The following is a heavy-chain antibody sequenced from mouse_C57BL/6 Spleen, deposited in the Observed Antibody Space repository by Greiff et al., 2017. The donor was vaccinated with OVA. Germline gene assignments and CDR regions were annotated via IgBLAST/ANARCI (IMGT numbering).Heavy chain of an antibody. D-gene: IGHD1-1*01. CDR1: GFNIKNTY. J-gene: IGHJ1*03. CDR3: APDYYGSSYEGWYFDV. CDR2: IDPANGNT. V-gene: IGHV14-3*01. Sequence: VHVKQSVAELVRPGASVKLSCTASGFNIKNTYMHWVKQRPEQGLEWIGRIDPANGNTKYAPKFQGKATITADTSSNTAYLQLSSLTSEDTAIYYCAPDYYGSSYEGWYFDVWGTGTTVTVSS.